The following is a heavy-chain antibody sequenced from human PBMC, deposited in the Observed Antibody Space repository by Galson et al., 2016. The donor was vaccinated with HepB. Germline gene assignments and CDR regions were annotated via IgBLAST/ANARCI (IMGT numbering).Heavy chain of an antibody. J-gene: IGHJ4*02. V-gene: IGHV2-70*01. Sequence: PALVKPTQTLTLTCTFSGFSLTTIGMSVNWIRQPPGKALEWLGLIDWDHDTYYSTSLKTRLTISKDTSKNQVVLTMTNMDPVDTATYYCARISSDHGFDYWGQGTLVTVSS. CDR3: ARISSDHGFDY. CDR2: IDWDHDT. CDR1: GFSLTTIGMS. D-gene: IGHD2-21*02.